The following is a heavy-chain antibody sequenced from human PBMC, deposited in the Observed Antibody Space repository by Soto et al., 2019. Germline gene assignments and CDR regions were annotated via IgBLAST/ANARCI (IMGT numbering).Heavy chain of an antibody. CDR1: GGSISSGGYY. J-gene: IGHJ4*02. CDR3: ARGVLH. CDR2: IYYSGST. D-gene: IGHD3-16*01. V-gene: IGHV4-31*03. Sequence: QVQLQESGPGLVKPSQTLSLTCTVSGGSISSGGYYWSWVRQHPGKGLEWIGSIYYSGSTYYNPCLKSRVTMSVDTSKTQFPMKLSSVPAADTAVYSCARGVLHWGQGTLVTVSS.